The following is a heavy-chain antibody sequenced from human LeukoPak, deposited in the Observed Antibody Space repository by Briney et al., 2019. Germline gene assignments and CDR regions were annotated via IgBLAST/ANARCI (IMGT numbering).Heavy chain of an antibody. CDR2: IWYDGSNE. D-gene: IGHD3-9*01. CDR3: AKDPYYDILTGYYKEHYFDY. J-gene: IGHJ4*02. V-gene: IGHV3-33*06. CDR1: GFTFSSYG. Sequence: GGSLRLSCAASGFTFSSYGMHWVRQAPGKGLEWVAVIWYDGSNEYYADSVKGRFTISRDNSKNTLYLQMNSLRAEDTAVYYCAKDPYYDILTGYYKEHYFDYWGQGTLVTVSS.